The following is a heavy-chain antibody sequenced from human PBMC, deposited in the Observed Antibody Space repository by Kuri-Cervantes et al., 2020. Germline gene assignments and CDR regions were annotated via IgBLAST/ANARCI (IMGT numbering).Heavy chain of an antibody. CDR3: ATVKAYYDILTGYYSENYYSDY. CDR2: SNAGNGNT. CDR1: GYTSTSYA. V-gene: IGHV1-3*02. J-gene: IGHJ4*02. D-gene: IGHD3-9*01. Sequence: ASVKVSCKASGYTSTSYAMHWVRQAPGQRLEWMGWSNAGNGNTKYSQEFQGRVNITRDTSASTAYKELSSLRSEDTAVYYCATVKAYYDILTGYYSENYYSDYWGQGNLVTVSS.